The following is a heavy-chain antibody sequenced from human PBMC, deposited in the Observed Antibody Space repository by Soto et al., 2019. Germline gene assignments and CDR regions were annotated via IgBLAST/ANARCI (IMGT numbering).Heavy chain of an antibody. D-gene: IGHD3-10*01. CDR1: GGTFISYA. Sequence: QVQLVQSGAEVKKPGSSVKVSCKASGGTFISYAISWVRQAPGQGLEWMGGIIPIFGTANYAQKFQGRVTITADESTSTAYMELSSLRSEDTAVYYCARDRTITMVRGVIIPSYGMDVWGQGTTVTVSS. V-gene: IGHV1-69*12. J-gene: IGHJ6*02. CDR2: IIPIFGTA. CDR3: ARDRTITMVRGVIIPSYGMDV.